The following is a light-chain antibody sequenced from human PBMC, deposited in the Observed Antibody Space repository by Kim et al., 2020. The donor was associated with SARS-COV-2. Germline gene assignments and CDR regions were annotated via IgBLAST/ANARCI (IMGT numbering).Light chain of an antibody. J-gene: IGLJ3*02. Sequence: SSELTQDPAVSVALGQTVRITCQGDSLRSYYASWYQQKPGQAPVLVIYGKNNRPSGIPDRFSGSSSGNTASLTITGAQAEDEADYYCNSRDSSGNHHWVFGGRTKLTVL. CDR1: SLRSYY. CDR2: GKN. CDR3: NSRDSSGNHHWV. V-gene: IGLV3-19*01.